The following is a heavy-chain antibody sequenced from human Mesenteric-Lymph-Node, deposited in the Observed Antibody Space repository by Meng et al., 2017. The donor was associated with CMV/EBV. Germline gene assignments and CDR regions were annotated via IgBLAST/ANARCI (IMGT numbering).Heavy chain of an antibody. CDR2: IKSDGSRT. J-gene: IGHJ4*02. Sequence: GGSLKISCAASGFTFSNSWMHWVRQVPGKGLVWVSRIKSDGSRTDYADSVKGRFTISRDNAKNTLYLQMNSLRAEDTAVYYCARGLGGATIDYWGQGTLVTVSS. D-gene: IGHD1-26*01. V-gene: IGHV3-74*01. CDR1: GFTFSNSW. CDR3: ARGLGGATIDY.